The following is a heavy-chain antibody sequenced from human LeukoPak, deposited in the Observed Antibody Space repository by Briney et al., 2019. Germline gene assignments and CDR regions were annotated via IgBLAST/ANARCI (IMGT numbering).Heavy chain of an antibody. V-gene: IGHV1-18*01. J-gene: IGHJ5*02. CDR1: GYTFTSYG. D-gene: IGHD2-15*01. CDR3: ARAGVAATWARFDP. Sequence: GASVKVSCKASGYTFTSYGISWVRQAPGQGLEGMGWMSAYNGNTNYAQKLQGRVTMTTDTSTSTAYMELRSLRSDDTAVYYCARAGVAATWARFDPWGQGTLVTVSS. CDR2: MSAYNGNT.